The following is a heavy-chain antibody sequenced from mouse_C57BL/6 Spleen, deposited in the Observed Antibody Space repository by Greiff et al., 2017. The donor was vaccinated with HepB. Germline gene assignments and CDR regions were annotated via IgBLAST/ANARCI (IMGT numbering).Heavy chain of an antibody. D-gene: IGHD2-2*01. CDR1: GYTFTDYE. CDR2: IDPETGGT. CDR3: TSSTMVTPWFAY. V-gene: IGHV1-15*01. J-gene: IGHJ3*01. Sequence: VQLQQSGAELVRPGASVTLSCKASGYTFTDYEMHWVKQTPVHGLEWIGAIDPETGGTAYNHKFKGKAILTADKSSSTAYMELRSLTSEDSAVYYCTSSTMVTPWFAYWGQGTLVTVAA.